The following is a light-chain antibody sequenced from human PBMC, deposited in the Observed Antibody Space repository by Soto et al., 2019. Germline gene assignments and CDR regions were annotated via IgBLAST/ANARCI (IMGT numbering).Light chain of an antibody. V-gene: IGLV2-14*01. CDR2: DVT. Sequence: QSVLTQPASVSGSPGQSISISCTGTSSDVGAYNYVSWYQQHPGKAPKLMIYDVTNRPSGISSRFSGSKSGNTASLTISGLQAEDDADYYCSSYTRSSTVVFGGGTKLTVL. CDR3: SSYTRSSTVV. J-gene: IGLJ2*01. CDR1: SSDVGAYNY.